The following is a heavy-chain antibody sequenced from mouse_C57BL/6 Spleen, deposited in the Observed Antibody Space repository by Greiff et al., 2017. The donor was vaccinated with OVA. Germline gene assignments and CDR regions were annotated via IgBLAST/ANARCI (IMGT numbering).Heavy chain of an antibody. CDR1: GYSFTGYY. D-gene: IGHD2-2*01. CDR3: ARAGGYDEGAMDY. Sequence: VQPKQSGPELVKPGASVKISCKASGYSFTGYYMNWVKQSPEKSLEWIGEINPSTGGTTYNQKFKAKATLTVDKSSSTAYMQLKSLTSEDSAVYYGARAGGYDEGAMDYWGQGTSVTVSS. J-gene: IGHJ4*01. V-gene: IGHV1-42*01. CDR2: INPSTGGT.